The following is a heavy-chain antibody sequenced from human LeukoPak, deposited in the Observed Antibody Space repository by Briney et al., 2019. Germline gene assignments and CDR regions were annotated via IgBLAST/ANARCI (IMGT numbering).Heavy chain of an antibody. V-gene: IGHV3-33*08. Sequence: GGSLRLSCAASGFTFSNYWMRWVRQAPGKGLEWVAVIWYDGNNKYYADSVKGRFTISRDNSKNTLYLQMNSLRAEDTAVYYCAREQQLVSYYYYGMDVWGQGTTVTVSS. CDR3: AREQQLVSYYYYGMDV. CDR1: GFTFSNYW. D-gene: IGHD6-13*01. J-gene: IGHJ6*02. CDR2: IWYDGNNK.